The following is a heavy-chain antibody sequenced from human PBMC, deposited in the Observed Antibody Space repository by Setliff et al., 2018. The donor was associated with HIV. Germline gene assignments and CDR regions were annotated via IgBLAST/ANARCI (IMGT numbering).Heavy chain of an antibody. D-gene: IGHD3-10*01. CDR1: GFTFSRYA. CDR3: AKDRRYYYGSGSYAAET. V-gene: IGHV3-23*01. J-gene: IGHJ5*02. CDR2: ISGSGIGS. Sequence: ETLSLSCAASGFTFSRYAMTWVRQAPGKGLEWVSAISGSGIGSYYPDSVKGRFTISRDNSKNTLFLQMNSLRAEDTAVYYCAKDRRYYYGSGSYAAETWGQGTLVTVSS.